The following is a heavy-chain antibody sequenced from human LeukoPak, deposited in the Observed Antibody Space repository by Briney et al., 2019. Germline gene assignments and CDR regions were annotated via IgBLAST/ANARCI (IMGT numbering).Heavy chain of an antibody. J-gene: IGHJ4*02. CDR2: INPSGGST. D-gene: IGHD4/OR15-4a*01. V-gene: IGHV1-46*01. CDR1: GYTFTTYY. CDR3: ARGLRDYFDY. Sequence: ASVKVSCKASGYTFTTYYMDWVRQARGQGLEWRGIINPSGGSTSYAQKFQGRVTMTRDTSTSTVYMALTSLRSEDTAVSYRARGLRDYFDYWAQGTLLTVSS.